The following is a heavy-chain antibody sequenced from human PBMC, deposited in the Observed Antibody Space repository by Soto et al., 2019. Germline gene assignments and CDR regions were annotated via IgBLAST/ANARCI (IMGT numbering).Heavy chain of an antibody. V-gene: IGHV3-23*01. CDR3: AKARGSGPDDAFDI. D-gene: IGHD2-15*01. Sequence: PGRSRRLSCVASGFTLSTYAMSWVRQAPGKGLEWVSGITGSGGSTYYADSVKGRFTISRDNAKNTLYLQMNSLRAEDTAVYYCAKARGSGPDDAFDIWGQGTMVTVSS. CDR1: GFTLSTYA. J-gene: IGHJ3*02. CDR2: ITGSGGST.